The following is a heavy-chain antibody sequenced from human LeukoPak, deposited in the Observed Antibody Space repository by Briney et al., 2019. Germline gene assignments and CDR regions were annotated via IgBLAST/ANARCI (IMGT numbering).Heavy chain of an antibody. CDR3: AKEAQIEAAPGQSYFHP. CDR2: TIPMCRTS. Sequence: SVKVSCKASGCTLSSYGISWVRQAPGQGLEWVGGTIPMCRTSNYAQKFQGRVTFTADESTTTAYMEPSGLRSDDTAMYYCAKEAQIEAAPGQSYFHPWPQGPLVTVPS. J-gene: IGHJ5*02. V-gene: IGHV1-69*01. CDR1: GCTLSSYG. D-gene: IGHD3-9*01.